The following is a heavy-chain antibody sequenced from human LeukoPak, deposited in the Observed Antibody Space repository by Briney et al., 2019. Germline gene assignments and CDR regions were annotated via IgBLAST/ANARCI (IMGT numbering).Heavy chain of an antibody. D-gene: IGHD6-19*01. V-gene: IGHV1-46*01. CDR1: GYTFTSYY. CDR3: ASLAVAGNWFDP. CDR2: INPSGGST. Sequence: ASVKVSCKPSGYTFTSYYIHCVPQAPGQGLEWMGIINPSGGSTSYAQKFQGRVTMTRDMSTSTVYMELSSLRSEDTAVYYCASLAVAGNWFDPWGQGTLVTVSS. J-gene: IGHJ5*02.